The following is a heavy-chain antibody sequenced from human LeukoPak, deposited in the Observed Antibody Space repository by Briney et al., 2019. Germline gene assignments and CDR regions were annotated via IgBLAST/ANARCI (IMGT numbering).Heavy chain of an antibody. J-gene: IGHJ5*02. CDR3: ARGGRCSSTSCYKSWFDP. D-gene: IGHD2-2*02. V-gene: IGHV4-59*08. Sequence: SETLSLTCTVSGGSISGYYWSWIRQPPGKGLEWIGYIYYSGSTNYNPSLKSRVTISVDTSKNQFSLKLSSVTAADTAVYYCARGGRCSSTSCYKSWFDPWGQGTLVTVSS. CDR2: IYYSGST. CDR1: GGSISGYY.